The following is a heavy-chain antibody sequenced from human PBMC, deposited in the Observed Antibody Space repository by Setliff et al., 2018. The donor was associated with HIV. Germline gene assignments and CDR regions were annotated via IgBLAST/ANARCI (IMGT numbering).Heavy chain of an antibody. D-gene: IGHD5-12*01. CDR2: ISSSSSTI. J-gene: IGHJ4*02. Sequence: GGSLRLSCAASGFTFSSYSMNWVRQAPGKGLEWVSYISSSSSTIYYADSVKGRFTISRDNAKNSLYLQMNSLRAEDTAVYYCARGHSGYDFRPAYYFDYWGQGTLVTVSS. CDR1: GFTFSSYS. CDR3: ARGHSGYDFRPAYYFDY. V-gene: IGHV3-48*01.